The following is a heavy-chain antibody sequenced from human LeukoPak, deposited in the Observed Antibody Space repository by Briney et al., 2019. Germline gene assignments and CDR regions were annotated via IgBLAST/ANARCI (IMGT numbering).Heavy chain of an antibody. CDR1: GFTVSSFP. D-gene: IGHD2-8*02. CDR2: ISYDGVNK. CDR3: VRGYSTGSENYFDY. V-gene: IGHV3-30-3*01. J-gene: IGHJ4*02. Sequence: PGTSLRLSCVASGFTVSSFPLHWVRQTPGKGLEWVALISYDGVNKYYTDSVRGRFTISRDNSKDTLFLQMNTVRPDDAAVYYCVRGYSTGSENYFDYWGQGALVTVSS.